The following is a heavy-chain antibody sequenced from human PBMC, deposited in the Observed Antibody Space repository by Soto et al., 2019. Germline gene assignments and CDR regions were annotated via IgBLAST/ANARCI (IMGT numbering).Heavy chain of an antibody. Sequence: QVHLVESGGGLVKPGGSLRLSCAASGFPFSDYYMAWIRQAPGKGLEWISYINDRGDTTYYADSVRGRFTISRDNAGNSLYLQMTSLRAEDAAAYYCARDREPSVYHGMSVWGQGTTVTVSS. CDR3: ARDREPSVYHGMSV. J-gene: IGHJ6*02. V-gene: IGHV3-11*01. CDR2: INDRGDTT. CDR1: GFPFSDYY. D-gene: IGHD1-1*01.